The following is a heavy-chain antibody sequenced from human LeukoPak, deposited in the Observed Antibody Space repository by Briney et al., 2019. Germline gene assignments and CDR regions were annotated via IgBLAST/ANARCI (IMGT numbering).Heavy chain of an antibody. D-gene: IGHD2/OR15-2a*01. CDR3: AKGGLNISPDY. V-gene: IGHV3-23*01. Sequence: PGGSLRVSCAASGFTFSSYAMSWVRQAPGKGLEWVSGIAGSGGGTYYADSVKGRFTISRDNSKNTLYLQMYSLRAEDTAVYYCAKGGLNISPDYWGQGTLVTVSS. CDR2: IAGSGGGT. CDR1: GFTFSSYA. J-gene: IGHJ4*02.